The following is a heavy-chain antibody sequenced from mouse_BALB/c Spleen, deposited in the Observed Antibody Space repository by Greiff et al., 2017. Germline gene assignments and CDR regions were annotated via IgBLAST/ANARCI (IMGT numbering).Heavy chain of an antibody. CDR1: GFAFSSYD. D-gene: IGHD3-2*01. CDR3: ARDSSGYPYAMDY. J-gene: IGHJ4*01. Sequence: EVQLVESGGGLVKPGGSLKLSCAASGFAFSSYDMSWVRQTPEKRLEWVAYISSGGGSTYYPDTLKGRFTISRDNAKNTLYLQMSSLKSEDTAMYYCARDSSGYPYAMDYWGQGTSVTVAS. CDR2: ISSGGGST. V-gene: IGHV5-12-1*01.